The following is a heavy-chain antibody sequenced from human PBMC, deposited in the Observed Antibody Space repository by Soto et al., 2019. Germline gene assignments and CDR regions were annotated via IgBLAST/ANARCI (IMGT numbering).Heavy chain of an antibody. CDR2: IIPIFGTA. V-gene: IGHV1-69*12. CDR3: AKNPENYYYGMDV. J-gene: IGHJ6*02. Sequence: QVQLVQSGAEVKKPGSSVKVSCKASGGTFSSYAISWVRQAPGQGLEWMGGIIPIFGTADYAQKFKGRGMSTADDSTSTAYVELSSLRSEDTDVYYCAKNPENYYYGMDVWGQGTTVTVSS. CDR1: GGTFSSYA.